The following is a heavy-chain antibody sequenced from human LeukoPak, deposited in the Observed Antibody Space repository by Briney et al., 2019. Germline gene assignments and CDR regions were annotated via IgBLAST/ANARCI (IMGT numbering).Heavy chain of an antibody. J-gene: IGHJ4*02. CDR1: GFTFSSYA. V-gene: IGHV3-23*01. CDR2: ISGSGGST. D-gene: IGHD6-13*01. Sequence: PGGSLRLSCAASGFTFSSYAMSWVRQAPGKGLEGVSAISGSGGSTYYADSVKGRFTISKDNSKNTLYLQMNSLRAEDTAVYYCAKDLRQLVLGGYWGQGTLVTVSS. CDR3: AKDLRQLVLGGY.